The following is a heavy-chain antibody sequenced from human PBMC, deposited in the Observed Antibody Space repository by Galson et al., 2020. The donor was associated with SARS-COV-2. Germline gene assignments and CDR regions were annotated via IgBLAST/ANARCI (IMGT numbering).Heavy chain of an antibody. Sequence: SETLSLTCSVSGDSINSGHYYWAWIRQPPGKRPEWIGSVYYNARSFSENPYYNPSLTSRVTISVDASKNFFSLKFASLTAADTAVYYCARQMSDYGDPRFAFYFDHWGQGSLVTVSS. J-gene: IGHJ4*02. D-gene: IGHD4-17*01. CDR3: ARQMSDYGDPRFAFYFDH. V-gene: IGHV4-39*02. CDR1: GDSINSGHYY. CDR2: VYYNARSFSENP.